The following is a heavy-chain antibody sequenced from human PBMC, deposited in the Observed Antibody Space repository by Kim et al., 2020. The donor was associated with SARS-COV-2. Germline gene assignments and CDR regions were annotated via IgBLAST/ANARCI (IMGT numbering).Heavy chain of an antibody. Sequence: GGSLRLSCAASGFTFDDYAMHWVRQAPGKGLEWVSGISWNSGSIGYADSVKGRFTISRDNAKNSLYLQMNSLRAEDTALYYCASGAVGYYYYMDVWGKGTTVTVSS. J-gene: IGHJ6*03. CDR1: GFTFDDYA. CDR2: ISWNSGSI. CDR3: ASGAVGYYYYMDV. V-gene: IGHV3-9*01. D-gene: IGHD7-27*01.